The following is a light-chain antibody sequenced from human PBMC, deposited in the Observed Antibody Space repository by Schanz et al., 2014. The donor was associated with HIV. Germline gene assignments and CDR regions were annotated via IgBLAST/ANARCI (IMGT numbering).Light chain of an antibody. CDR3: QHYNSYSST. Sequence: DIQMTQSPSTLSASVGDRVTITCRASQSIDTWLAWYQQKPGKAPKVLIYKASSPESGVPSRFSGSGSGTEFTLTISSLQPDDFATYYCQHYNSYSSTFGPGTKVDIK. J-gene: IGKJ3*01. CDR1: QSIDTW. CDR2: KAS. V-gene: IGKV1-5*03.